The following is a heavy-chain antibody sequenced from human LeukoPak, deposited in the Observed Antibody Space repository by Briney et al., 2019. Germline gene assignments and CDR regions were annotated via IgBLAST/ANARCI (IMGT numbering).Heavy chain of an antibody. CDR1: GGTFSNYA. J-gene: IGHJ5*02. CDR3: ARRDVLTGHGWFDP. Sequence: SVKVSCKASGGTFSNYAISWVRQAPGQGLQWMGGIIPILGTANYAQKFQARVTITADESTNTAYMELSTLRFEDTAVYYCARRDVLTGHGWFDPWRQGTRVTVSS. V-gene: IGHV1-69*13. D-gene: IGHD3-9*01. CDR2: IIPILGTA.